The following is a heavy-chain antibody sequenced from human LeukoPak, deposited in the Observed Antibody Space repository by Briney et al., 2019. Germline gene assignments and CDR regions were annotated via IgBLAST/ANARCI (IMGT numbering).Heavy chain of an antibody. J-gene: IGHJ2*01. D-gene: IGHD3-22*01. V-gene: IGHV1-46*01. CDR3: ARDSYDSSGYYDFRAWYFDL. Sequence: ASVKVSCKASGYTFTSYYMHWVRQAPGQGLEWMEIINPSGGSTSYAQKFQGRVTMTRDTSTSTVYMELSSLRSEDTAVYYCARDSYDSSGYYDFRAWYFDLWGRGTLVTVSS. CDR2: INPSGGST. CDR1: GYTFTSYY.